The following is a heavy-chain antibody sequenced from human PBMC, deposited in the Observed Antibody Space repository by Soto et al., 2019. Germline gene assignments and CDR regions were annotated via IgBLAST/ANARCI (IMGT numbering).Heavy chain of an antibody. CDR3: AKDLQGGSYLNYYYYGMDV. CDR2: ISYDGSNK. J-gene: IGHJ6*02. D-gene: IGHD1-26*01. V-gene: IGHV3-30*18. Sequence: GGSLRLSCAASGFTFSSYGMHWVRQAPGKGLEWVAVISYDGSNKYYADSVKGRFTISRDNSKNTLYLQMNSLRAEDTAVYYCAKDLQGGSYLNYYYYGMDVWGQGTTVTVSS. CDR1: GFTFSSYG.